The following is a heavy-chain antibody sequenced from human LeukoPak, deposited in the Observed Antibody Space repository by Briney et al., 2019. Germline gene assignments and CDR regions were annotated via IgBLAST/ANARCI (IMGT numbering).Heavy chain of an antibody. Sequence: SVKLSCKAAGGTFSSYAICWVRQAPGQGLGWMGGIIPIFGTANYAQKSQGRVTITADESTSTAYMELSSLRSEDTAVYYCARGPPTWGYDYWGPGTLVTVST. CDR3: ARGPPTWGYDY. CDR1: GGTFSSYA. V-gene: IGHV1-69*13. CDR2: IIPIFGTA. J-gene: IGHJ4*02. D-gene: IGHD7-27*01.